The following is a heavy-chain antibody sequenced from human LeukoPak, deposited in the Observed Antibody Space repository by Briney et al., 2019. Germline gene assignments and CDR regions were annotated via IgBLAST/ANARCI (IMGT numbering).Heavy chain of an antibody. Sequence: GASVKVSCKASGGTFSSHAISWVRQAPGQGLEWMGRIIPILGIANYAQKFQGRVTITADKSTSTAYMELSSLRSEDTAVYYCARGFPYGDYLYWGQGTLVTVSS. D-gene: IGHD4-17*01. CDR2: IIPILGIA. V-gene: IGHV1-69*04. CDR3: ARGFPYGDYLY. CDR1: GGTFSSHA. J-gene: IGHJ4*02.